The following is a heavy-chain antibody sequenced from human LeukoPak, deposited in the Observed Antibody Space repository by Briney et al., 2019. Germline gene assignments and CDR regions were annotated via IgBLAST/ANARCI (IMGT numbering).Heavy chain of an antibody. D-gene: IGHD1-14*01. CDR1: GFTFSGYS. CDR3: ARRRIPTPQGPNGFDP. Sequence: SGGSLRLSCAASGFTFSGYSMSWVRQAPGKGLGWVADIKQDGREKYYVDSVKGRFTISRDNAKNSLYLQMNSLRAEDTAIYYCARRRIPTPQGPNGFDPWGQGTLVTVSS. CDR2: IKQDGREK. J-gene: IGHJ5*02. V-gene: IGHV3-7*05.